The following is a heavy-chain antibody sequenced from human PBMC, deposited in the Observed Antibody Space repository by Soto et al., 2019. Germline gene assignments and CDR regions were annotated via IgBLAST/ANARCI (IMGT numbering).Heavy chain of an antibody. CDR1: GDSVSSPYY. Sequence: QVQLQESGPGLVKPSGTLSLTCAVSGDSVSSPYYWCWVRQPPGKGLEWIGAVFHTGTTSYNPSLRSRVTISMDKSNNQFSLDLRSVTAADTAVYYCARSDGWYAVHSWGPGTLVIVSS. V-gene: IGHV4-4*02. CDR2: VFHTGTT. J-gene: IGHJ4*02. CDR3: ARSDGWYAVHS. D-gene: IGHD6-19*01.